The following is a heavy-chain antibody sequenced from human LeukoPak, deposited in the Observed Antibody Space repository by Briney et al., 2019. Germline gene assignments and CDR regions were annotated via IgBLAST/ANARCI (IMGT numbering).Heavy chain of an antibody. Sequence: GRSLRLSCAASGFTFKDYAMHWVRQAPGKGLEWVSGINWNSDNIGYADSVKGRFTISRDNAKNSLYLQMNSLRAEGTALYFCAKGWQQLAPDYWGQGTLVTVSS. V-gene: IGHV3-9*01. CDR1: GFTFKDYA. CDR3: AKGWQQLAPDY. J-gene: IGHJ4*02. D-gene: IGHD6-13*01. CDR2: INWNSDNI.